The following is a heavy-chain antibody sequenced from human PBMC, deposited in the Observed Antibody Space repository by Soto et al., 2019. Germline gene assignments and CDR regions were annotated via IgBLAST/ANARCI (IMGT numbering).Heavy chain of an antibody. CDR1: GFTFSSYA. D-gene: IGHD3-9*01. CDR3: AKDLDPNAFDI. Sequence: GESLKISCAASGFTFSSYAMSWVRQAPGKGLEWVSAISGSGGSTYYADSVKGRFTISRDNSKNTLYLQMNSLRAEDTAVYYCAKDLDPNAFDIWGQGTMVTVSS. CDR2: ISGSGGST. V-gene: IGHV3-23*01. J-gene: IGHJ3*02.